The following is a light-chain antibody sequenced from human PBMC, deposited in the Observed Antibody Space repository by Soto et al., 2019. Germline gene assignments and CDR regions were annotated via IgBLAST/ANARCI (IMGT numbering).Light chain of an antibody. J-gene: IGLJ3*02. V-gene: IGLV2-14*01. CDR1: SSDVGGHNY. CDR2: EVS. CDR3: SSYTSRNTWV. Sequence: QSALTQPASVSGSPGQSITISCTGTSSDVGGHNYVSWYQQHPGKAPKFMIFEVSNRPSGVSNRFSGSKSGNTASLTISGLQAEDEADYYCSSYTSRNTWVFGGGTKLTGL.